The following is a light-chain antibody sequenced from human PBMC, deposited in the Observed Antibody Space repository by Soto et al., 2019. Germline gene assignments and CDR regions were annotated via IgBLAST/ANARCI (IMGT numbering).Light chain of an antibody. CDR1: QDINSY. V-gene: IGKV1-9*01. CDR2: SAS. CDR3: QGLNFYPLT. J-gene: IGKJ5*01. Sequence: DILLTQSPSFLSASVGDRVTITCRASQDINSYLAWYQQKPGKAPKRLIYSASTEQSEVPSRFSGSGSGTKFTLTISSLQPEDFAIYYCQGLNFYPLTFGQGKRL.